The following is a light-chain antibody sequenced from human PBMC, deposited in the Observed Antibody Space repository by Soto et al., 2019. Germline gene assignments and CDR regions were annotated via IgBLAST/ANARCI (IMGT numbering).Light chain of an antibody. CDR1: SSDVGDFNY. J-gene: IGLJ3*02. CDR2: DVT. CDR3: SSYSSSTTHGV. V-gene: IGLV2-14*03. Sequence: QSALTQPASVSGSPGRSVTISCTGTSSDVGDFNYVSWYQHLPGRAPKLIIYDVTNRPSGISYRFSASKSGRTASLTISGLQAEDEAAYYCSSYSSSTTHGVFGGGTKLTVL.